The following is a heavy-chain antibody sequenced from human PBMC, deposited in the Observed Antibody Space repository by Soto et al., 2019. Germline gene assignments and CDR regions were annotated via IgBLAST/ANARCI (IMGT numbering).Heavy chain of an antibody. CDR3: ASCSSGWPRGGWFDP. Sequence: SETLSLTCTVSGGSISGSSYYWGWIRQPPGKGLEWIGSIYYSGSTYYNPSLKSRVTISVDTSKNQFSLKLSSVTAADTAVYYCASCSSGWPRGGWFDPWGQGALVTVSS. CDR2: IYYSGST. CDR1: GGSISGSSYY. V-gene: IGHV4-39*01. J-gene: IGHJ5*02. D-gene: IGHD6-19*01.